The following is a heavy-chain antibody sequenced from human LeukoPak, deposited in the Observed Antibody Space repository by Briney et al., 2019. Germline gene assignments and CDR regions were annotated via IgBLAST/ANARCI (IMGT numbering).Heavy chain of an antibody. V-gene: IGHV3-23*01. D-gene: IGHD1-26*01. Sequence: GGTLRLSCAASGFTFSSYGMSWVRQAPGKGLEWVSAISGSGGSTYYADSVKGRFTISRDNSKNTLYLQMNSLRAEDTAVYYCAKDGRRSSDDYWGQGTLVTVSS. CDR3: AKDGRRSSDDY. CDR2: ISGSGGST. J-gene: IGHJ4*02. CDR1: GFTFSSYG.